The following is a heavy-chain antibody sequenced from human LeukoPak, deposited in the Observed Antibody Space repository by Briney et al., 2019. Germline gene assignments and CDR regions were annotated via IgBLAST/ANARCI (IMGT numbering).Heavy chain of an antibody. V-gene: IGHV3-30-3*01. CDR1: GFTFSGYA. J-gene: IGHJ4*02. CDR2: ISYDGSNK. Sequence: PGGSLRLSCAASGFTFSGYAMHWVRQAPGKGLEWVAVISYDGSNKYYADSVKGRFTISRDNSKNTLYLQMNSLRAEDTAVYYCARFDAKYSSFDYWGQGTLVTVSS. CDR3: ARFDAKYSSFDY. D-gene: IGHD5-18*01.